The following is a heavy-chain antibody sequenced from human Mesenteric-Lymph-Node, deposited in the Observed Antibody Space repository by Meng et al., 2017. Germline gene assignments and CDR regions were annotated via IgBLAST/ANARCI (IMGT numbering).Heavy chain of an antibody. CDR3: TGRQFDY. V-gene: IGHV3-73*01. J-gene: IGHJ4*02. Sequence: LVVSGSDLVQRVGSLRLSGAGSRFPFSGSAMHWVRQASGKGLEWVGRIRSKANSYATAYAASVKGSFTISRDDSKNTAYLQMNSLKTEVTAVYYCTGRQFDYWGQGTLVTVSS. CDR1: RFPFSGSA. CDR2: IRSKANSYAT.